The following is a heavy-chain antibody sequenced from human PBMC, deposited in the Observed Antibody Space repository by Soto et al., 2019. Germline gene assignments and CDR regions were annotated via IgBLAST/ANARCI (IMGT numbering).Heavy chain of an antibody. CDR3: AKSSESRRTAVAGRYFFDY. CDR1: GFTFSSYA. V-gene: IGHV3-23*01. D-gene: IGHD6-19*01. J-gene: IGHJ4*02. Sequence: EVQLLESGGGLVQPGGSLRLSCAASGFTFSSYAMNWVRQAPGKGLEWVSGITANGGSTFYADSVKGRFTISRDNSKNMLYLQMNSLRAEDTAVYYCAKSSESRRTAVAGRYFFDYWGQGTLVTVSS. CDR2: ITANGGST.